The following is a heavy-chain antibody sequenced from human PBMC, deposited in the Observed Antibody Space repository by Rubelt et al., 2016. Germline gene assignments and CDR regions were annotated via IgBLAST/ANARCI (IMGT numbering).Heavy chain of an antibody. Sequence: EVQLVQSGAEVKKPGESLRISCKGSGYNFTTYWISWVRQTPGNGLEWMGRIDPSDSYINYSPSCQGQVTISAAKSISTAYLQWGSLKASDTAMYYCGRGNSWYPLWGQGTLVTVSS. J-gene: IGHJ4*02. D-gene: IGHD6-13*01. V-gene: IGHV5-10-1*03. CDR2: IDPSDSYI. CDR3: GRGNSWYPL. CDR1: GYNFTTYW.